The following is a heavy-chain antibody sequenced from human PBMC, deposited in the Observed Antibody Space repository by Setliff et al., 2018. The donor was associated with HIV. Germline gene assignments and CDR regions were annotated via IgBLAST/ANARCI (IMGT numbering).Heavy chain of an antibody. J-gene: IGHJ6*02. V-gene: IGHV4-39*07. D-gene: IGHD2-21*02. CDR3: ARAMRGVVVTNMYYYYGMDV. CDR2: MDSSGNT. Sequence: PSETLSLTCTVSGGSITYSSYYWGWIRQPPGKGLEWIGSMDSSGNTYYSPSLRSRVTISVDTSKNQFSLKLSSVTAADTAVYYCARAMRGVVVTNMYYYYGMDVWGQGTTVTVSS. CDR1: GGSITYSSYY.